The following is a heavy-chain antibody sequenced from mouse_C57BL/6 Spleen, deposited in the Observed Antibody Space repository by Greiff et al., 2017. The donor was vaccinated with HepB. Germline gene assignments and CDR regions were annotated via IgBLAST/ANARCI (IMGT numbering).Heavy chain of an antibody. CDR3: AVGIYYGYDWYFDV. D-gene: IGHD2-2*01. CDR1: GYSITSGYD. CDR2: ISYSGST. J-gene: IGHJ1*03. Sequence: EVQWVESGPGMVKPSQSLSLTCTVTGYSITSGYDWHWLRHFPGNKLEWMGYISYSGSTNYNPSLKSRISITHDTSKNHFFLKLNSVTTEDTATYYCAVGIYYGYDWYFDVWGTGTTVTVSS. V-gene: IGHV3-1*01.